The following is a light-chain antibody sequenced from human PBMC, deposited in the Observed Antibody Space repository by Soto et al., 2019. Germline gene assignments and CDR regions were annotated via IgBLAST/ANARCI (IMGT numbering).Light chain of an antibody. CDR1: QSVSSN. V-gene: IGKV3-15*01. Sequence: EIVMTQSPATLSVSPGERATLSCRASQSVSSNLAWYQQKPGQAPRLLIYGASTRATGIPARFSGSGSGTEFTLPISSLQSEDFAVYSCQQYNNWPPGTFGQGTKVEIK. CDR2: GAS. CDR3: QQYNNWPPGT. J-gene: IGKJ1*01.